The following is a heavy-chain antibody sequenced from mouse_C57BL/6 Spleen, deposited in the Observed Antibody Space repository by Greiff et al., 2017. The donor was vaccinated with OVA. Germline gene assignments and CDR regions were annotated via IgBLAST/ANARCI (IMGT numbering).Heavy chain of an antibody. CDR1: GYTFTSYW. CDR2: IHPNSGST. V-gene: IGHV1-64*01. CDR3: ARDCDGAWFAY. Sequence: QVQLQQPGAELVKPGASVKLSCKASGYTFTSYWMHWVKQRPGQGLEWIGMIHPNSGSTNYNEKFKSKATLTVDKSSSTAYMQLSSLTSEDSAVYYCARDCDGAWFAYWGQGTLVTVSA. J-gene: IGHJ3*01.